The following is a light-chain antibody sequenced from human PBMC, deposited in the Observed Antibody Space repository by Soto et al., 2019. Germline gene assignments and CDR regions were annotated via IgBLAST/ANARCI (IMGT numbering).Light chain of an antibody. J-gene: IGKJ1*01. CDR3: QQYSVYWT. Sequence: IQMAHSPSSLSASVGDRVAIICRASQSVSTRLAWYQQKPGKAPKVLIYDASSWAGGVPSRFTGSGSGTEFTLTINSLQPDDFATYYCQQYSVYWTFGQGTKVDIK. CDR2: DAS. V-gene: IGKV1-5*02. CDR1: QSVSTR.